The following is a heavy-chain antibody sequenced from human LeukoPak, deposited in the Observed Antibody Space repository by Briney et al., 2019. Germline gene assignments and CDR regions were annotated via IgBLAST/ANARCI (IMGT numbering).Heavy chain of an antibody. J-gene: IGHJ4*02. V-gene: IGHV3-49*03. CDR2: IRSKAYGGTT. CDR1: GFTFGDYA. Sequence: GGSLRLSCTASGFTFGDYAMSWFHQAPGKGLEWVGFIRSKAYGGTTEYAASVKGRFTISRDDSKSIAYLQMNSLKTEDTAVYYCTRGSLLVGATTFDYWGQGTLVTVSS. CDR3: TRGSLLVGATTFDY. D-gene: IGHD1-26*01.